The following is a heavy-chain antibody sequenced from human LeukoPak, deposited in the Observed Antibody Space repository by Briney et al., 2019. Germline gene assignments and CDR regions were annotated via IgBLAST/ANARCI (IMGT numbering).Heavy chain of an antibody. CDR2: IYYTGSA. D-gene: IGHD2-21*02. CDR3: ARHGGNYYSFSDY. V-gene: IGHV4-59*05. J-gene: IGHJ4*02. Sequence: SETLSLTCTVSGGSISSYYWSWIRQPPGKGLEWIGSIYYTGSAYYNPSLKSRVTISVDTSKNQFSLKLSSVTAADTAVYYCARHGGNYYSFSDYWGQGTLATVSS. CDR1: GGSISSYY.